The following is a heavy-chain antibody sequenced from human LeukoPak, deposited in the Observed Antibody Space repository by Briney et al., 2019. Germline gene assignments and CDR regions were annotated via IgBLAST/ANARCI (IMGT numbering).Heavy chain of an antibody. D-gene: IGHD4-17*01. V-gene: IGHV1-8*01. Sequence: ASVKVSCKASGYTFTSYDINWVRQATGQGLEWMGWMNPNSGNTGYAQKFQGRVTMTRNTSISTAYMELSSLRSEDTAVYYCAREVNLRHGGRFGLTVTTGVVDPWGQGTLVTVSP. J-gene: IGHJ5*02. CDR1: GYTFTSYD. CDR3: AREVNLRHGGRFGLTVTTGVVDP. CDR2: MNPNSGNT.